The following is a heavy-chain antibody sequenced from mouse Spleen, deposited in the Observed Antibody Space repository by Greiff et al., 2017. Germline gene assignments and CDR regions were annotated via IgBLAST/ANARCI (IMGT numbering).Heavy chain of an antibody. CDR2: IYPGSGST. Sequence: QVQLQQPGAELVKPGASVKMSCKASGYTFTSYWITWVKQRPGQGLEWIGDIYPGSGSTNYNEKFKSKATLTVDTSSSTAYMQLSSLTSEDSAVYYCARSPVPYGNYALAYWGQGALVTVSA. CDR1: GYTFTSYW. D-gene: IGHD2-1*01. V-gene: IGHV1-55*01. CDR3: ARSPVPYGNYALAY. J-gene: IGHJ3*01.